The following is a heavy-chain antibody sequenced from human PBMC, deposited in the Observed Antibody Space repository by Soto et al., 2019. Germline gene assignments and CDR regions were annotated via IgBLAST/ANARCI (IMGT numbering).Heavy chain of an antibody. CDR1: GFNFEDYA. CDR3: AKGPDLIYCSSASCPRYYFDY. V-gene: IGHV3-9*01. CDR2: ISYNSGST. J-gene: IGHJ4*02. D-gene: IGHD2-2*01. Sequence: EVQLVESGGGLIQPGRSLRLSCAASGFNFEDYAMHWVRQVPGKGLEWVSGISYNSGSTDYADPVKGRFTISRDNAKRSLYLQMNSLRAEDTAFYYCAKGPDLIYCSSASCPRYYFDYWGQGTLVTVSS.